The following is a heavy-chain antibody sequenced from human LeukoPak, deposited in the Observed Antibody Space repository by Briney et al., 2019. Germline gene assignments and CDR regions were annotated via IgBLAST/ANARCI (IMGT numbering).Heavy chain of an antibody. Sequence: GGSLRLSCAASGFTFSSYDMHWVRQATGKGLEWVSAIGTAGDTYYPGSVKGRFTISRDNSKNTLYLQMNSLRAEDTAVYYCARVAAPYYYDSSGWDLGYWGQGTLVTVSS. CDR3: ARVAAPYYYDSSGWDLGY. CDR1: GFTFSSYD. D-gene: IGHD3-22*01. J-gene: IGHJ4*02. CDR2: IGTAGDT. V-gene: IGHV3-13*01.